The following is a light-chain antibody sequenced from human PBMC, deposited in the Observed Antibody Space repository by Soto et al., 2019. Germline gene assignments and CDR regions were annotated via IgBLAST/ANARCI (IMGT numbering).Light chain of an antibody. Sequence: EIVLTQSPGTLSLSPGERATLSCRASQSVSSSYLGWYQQKPGQAPRLLIYDASSRATGVPDRFSGGGSGTDFTLPISRLEPVDFAVYYCQHYAMSPPFTFGPGTKVDIK. J-gene: IGKJ3*01. CDR3: QHYAMSPPFT. CDR1: QSVSSSY. V-gene: IGKV3-20*01. CDR2: DAS.